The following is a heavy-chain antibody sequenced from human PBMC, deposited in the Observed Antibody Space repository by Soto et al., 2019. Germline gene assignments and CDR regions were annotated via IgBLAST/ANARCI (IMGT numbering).Heavy chain of an antibody. Sequence: PGGSLRPSCAASGFTFSSYAMHWVRQAPGKGLEWVAVISYDGSNKYYADSVKGRFTISRDNSKNTLYLQMNSLRAEDTAVYYCARADQTWIQLWNLRMDVWGQGTTVTVSS. V-gene: IGHV3-30*04. CDR2: ISYDGSNK. CDR3: ARADQTWIQLWNLRMDV. D-gene: IGHD5-18*01. CDR1: GFTFSSYA. J-gene: IGHJ6*02.